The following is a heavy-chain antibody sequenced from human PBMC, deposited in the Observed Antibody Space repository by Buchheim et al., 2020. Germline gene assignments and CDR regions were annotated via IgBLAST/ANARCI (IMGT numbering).Heavy chain of an antibody. CDR3: ARTNSAGEYSGYDRDAFDI. Sequence: QVQLVESGGGVVQPGRSLRLSCAASGFTFSSYAMHWVRQAPGKGLEWVAVISYDGSNKYYADSVKGRFTISTDNSKNTLYLQMNRLRAEDTAVYYCARTNSAGEYSGYDRDAFDIWGQGT. CDR2: ISYDGSNK. J-gene: IGHJ3*02. V-gene: IGHV3-30-3*01. D-gene: IGHD5-12*01. CDR1: GFTFSSYA.